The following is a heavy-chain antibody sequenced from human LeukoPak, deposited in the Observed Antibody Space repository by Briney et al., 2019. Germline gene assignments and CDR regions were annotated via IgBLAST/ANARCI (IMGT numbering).Heavy chain of an antibody. V-gene: IGHV3-23*01. D-gene: IGHD3-10*01. CDR3: AKDGQDRRGYFDY. Sequence: GGSLRLSCAASGFTFSSYAMSWVRRAPGKGLEWGSAISGSGGSTYYADSVKGRFTISRDNSKNTLYLQMNSLRAEDTAVYYCAKDGQDRRGYFDYWGQGTLVTVSS. CDR2: ISGSGGST. J-gene: IGHJ4*02. CDR1: GFTFSSYA.